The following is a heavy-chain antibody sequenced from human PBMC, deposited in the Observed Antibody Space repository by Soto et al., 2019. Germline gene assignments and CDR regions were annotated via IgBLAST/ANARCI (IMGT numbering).Heavy chain of an antibody. Sequence: GASGKVSCKASGYTFTSYDINWVRQSAGQGLEWMGWMNPSSGNTVYAQKFQGRVNMSRNTSTSTAYMELSSLRSDGTAVYYCARRRGVVAARPYYYYVMDVWGQGTTVTVSS. V-gene: IGHV1-8*01. CDR1: GYTFTSYD. CDR3: ARRRGVVAARPYYYYVMDV. D-gene: IGHD6-6*01. J-gene: IGHJ6*02. CDR2: MNPSSGNT.